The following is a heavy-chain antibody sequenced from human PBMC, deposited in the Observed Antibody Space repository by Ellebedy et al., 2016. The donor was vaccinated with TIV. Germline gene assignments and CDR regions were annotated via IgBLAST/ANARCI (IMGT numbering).Heavy chain of an antibody. V-gene: IGHV4-39*02. CDR1: GGSISSSSYY. Sequence: MPGGSLRLSCTVSGGSISSSSYYWGWIRQPPGKGLEWIGSIYYSGSTDYNPSLKSRVTISVDTSKNQFSLKLSSVTAADTAVYYCAREKWNDADWGQGTLVTVSS. D-gene: IGHD1-1*01. J-gene: IGHJ4*02. CDR3: AREKWNDAD. CDR2: IYYSGST.